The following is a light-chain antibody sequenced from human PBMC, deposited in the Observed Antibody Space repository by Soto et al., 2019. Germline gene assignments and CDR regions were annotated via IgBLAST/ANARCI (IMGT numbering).Light chain of an antibody. V-gene: IGKV2-24*01. CDR3: MQATQFSWT. Sequence: DIAMTQTPLSSPVTLGQPASISCRSSESLVHSDGNTYLSWLHQRPGQPPRLLIYKISKRLPGVPERISGSGAGTEFTLKISRVEAEDVGIYYCMQATQFSWTFGQGTKVEI. CDR2: KIS. J-gene: IGKJ1*01. CDR1: ESLVHSDGNTY.